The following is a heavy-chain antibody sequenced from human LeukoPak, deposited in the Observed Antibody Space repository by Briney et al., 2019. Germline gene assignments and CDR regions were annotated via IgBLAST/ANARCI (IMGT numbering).Heavy chain of an antibody. J-gene: IGHJ4*02. CDR2: MNPNSGNT. CDR3: ARDAAEGTSTFDY. Sequence: GASVKVSCKASGYTFTSYDINWVRQATGQGLEWMGWMNPNSGNTGYAQKFQGRVTMTRNTSISTAYMELRSLRSDDTAVYYCARDAAEGTSTFDYWGQGTLVTVSS. CDR1: GYTFTSYD. V-gene: IGHV1-8*01. D-gene: IGHD6-13*01.